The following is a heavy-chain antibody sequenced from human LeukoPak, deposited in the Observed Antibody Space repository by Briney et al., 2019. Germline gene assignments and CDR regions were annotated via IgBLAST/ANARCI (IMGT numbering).Heavy chain of an antibody. D-gene: IGHD3-10*01. CDR3: ARVLAYYDSGTYPRARPFDI. CDR2: INPNSGGT. J-gene: IGHJ3*02. CDR1: GYTFTGYY. Sequence: ASVKVSCKASGYTFTGYYMHWVRQAPGQGLEWMGWINPNSGGTNYAQKFQGRVTMTRDTSISTAYMELSRLRSDDTAVYYSARVLAYYDSGTYPRARPFDIWGQGTMVTVSS. V-gene: IGHV1-2*02.